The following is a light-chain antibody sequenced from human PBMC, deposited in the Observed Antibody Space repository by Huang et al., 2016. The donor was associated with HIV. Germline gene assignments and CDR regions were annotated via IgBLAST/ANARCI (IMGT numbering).Light chain of an antibody. Sequence: EIIMTQFPATLSVSPGKGATLSCRAIQSCSSNLAWYHQKLGHAPRHLRYGASTGATDIPARFSGSGSGTEFTLTISSLQSEDFAVYYCHQYNSWPYTFGQGTKLEIK. V-gene: IGKV3-15*01. CDR1: QSCSSN. J-gene: IGKJ2*01. CDR2: GAS. CDR3: HQYNSWPYT.